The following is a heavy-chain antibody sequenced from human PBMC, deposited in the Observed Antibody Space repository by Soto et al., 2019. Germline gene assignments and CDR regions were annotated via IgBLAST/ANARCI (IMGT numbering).Heavy chain of an antibody. V-gene: IGHV3-72*01. Sequence: GGSLRLSCAASGFTLSDHYMDWVRQAPGKGLEWVGRTRNKANSYTTEYAASVKGRFTISRDDSENSLCPQMNSLKTDDTAVYYCTRGAGEHQKLEGYYYGLDVWGLGTTVTVSS. CDR1: GFTLSDHY. D-gene: IGHD7-27*01. J-gene: IGHJ6*02. CDR3: TRGAGEHQKLEGYYYGLDV. CDR2: TRNKANSYTT.